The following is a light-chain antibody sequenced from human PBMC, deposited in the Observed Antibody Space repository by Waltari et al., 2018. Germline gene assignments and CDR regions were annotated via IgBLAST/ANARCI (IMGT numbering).Light chain of an antibody. CDR2: SAS. CDR1: QSISHY. CDR3: QQSYSAPLT. J-gene: IGKJ4*01. V-gene: IGKV1-39*01. Sequence: DIQRTKSPSSLSASVGDKVTITCRASQSISHYLNWYQQKPGKAPKLLIYSASSLQSGVPSRFSGSGSGTDFSLTIGSLQPEDSATYYCQQSYSAPLTFGGATKVEIK.